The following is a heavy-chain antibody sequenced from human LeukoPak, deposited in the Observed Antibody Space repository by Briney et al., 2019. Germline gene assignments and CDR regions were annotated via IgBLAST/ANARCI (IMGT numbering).Heavy chain of an antibody. CDR2: MNPNSGNT. Sequence: ASVKVSCKASGYTFTSYDINWVRQATGQGLEWMGWMNPNSGNTGYAQKFQGRVSITRDESTDTAYMELRSLRSDDTAVYYCARVNGDYGGVLDYWGQGTLVTVSS. CDR1: GYTFTSYD. D-gene: IGHD4-17*01. CDR3: ARVNGDYGGVLDY. V-gene: IGHV1-8*01. J-gene: IGHJ4*02.